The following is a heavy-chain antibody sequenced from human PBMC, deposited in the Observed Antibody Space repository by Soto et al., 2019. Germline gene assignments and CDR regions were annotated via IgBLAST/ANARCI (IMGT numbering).Heavy chain of an antibody. V-gene: IGHV5-51*01. CDR2: IFPADSEI. D-gene: IGHD2-8*01. Sequence: EVQLVQSGAEVRKPGESLKISCQISGYTFTDYWIAWVRQMPGKGLEWMGIIFPADSEIRYSPSFRGHVTISADTSISTAYLQWSSLEASDTAIYDCARPFYRGYCTDGVCYSYDYWGHGTRVTGSS. CDR1: GYTFTDYW. CDR3: ARPFYRGYCTDGVCYSYDY. J-gene: IGHJ4*01.